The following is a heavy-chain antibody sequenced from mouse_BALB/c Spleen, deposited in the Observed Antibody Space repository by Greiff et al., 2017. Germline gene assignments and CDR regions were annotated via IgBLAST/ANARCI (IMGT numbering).Heavy chain of an antibody. CDR3: ARVDSSGYAMDY. J-gene: IGHJ4*01. Sequence: EVMLVESGGGLVQPGGSRKLSCAASGFTFSSFGMHWVRQAPEKGLEWVAYISSGSSTIYYADTVKGRFTISRDNPKNTLFLQMTSLRSEDTAMYYCARVDSSGYAMDYWGQGTSVTVSS. CDR2: ISSGSSTI. CDR1: GFTFSSFG. D-gene: IGHD3-2*01. V-gene: IGHV5-17*02.